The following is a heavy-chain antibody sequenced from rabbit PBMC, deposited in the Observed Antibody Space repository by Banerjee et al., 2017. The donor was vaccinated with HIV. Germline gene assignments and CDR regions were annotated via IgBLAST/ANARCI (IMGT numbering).Heavy chain of an antibody. CDR3: ARDLAGVIGWNFGL. D-gene: IGHD4-1*01. CDR1: GFDFSSNA. V-gene: IGHV1S40*01. Sequence: QSLEESGGGLVQPEGSLTLTCKASGFDFSSNAMSWVRQAPGKGLEWIGYINTVSGSTDYASWAKGRFTISKTSSTTVTLQMTSLAAADTATYFCARDLAGVIGWNFGLWGPGTL. CDR2: INTVSGST. J-gene: IGHJ4*01.